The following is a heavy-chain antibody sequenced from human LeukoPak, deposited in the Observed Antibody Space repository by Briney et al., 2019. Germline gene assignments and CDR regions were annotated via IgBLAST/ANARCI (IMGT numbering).Heavy chain of an antibody. J-gene: IGHJ4*02. Sequence: GGSLRLSCAASGFTFSDYYMSWIRQAPGKGLEWVSYISSSGSTIYYADSVKGRFTISRDNAKNSLYLQMNSLRAEDTAVYYCARSPSMISYYFDYWGQGTLVTVSS. D-gene: IGHD3-22*01. V-gene: IGHV3-11*04. CDR1: GFTFSDYY. CDR3: ARSPSMISYYFDY. CDR2: ISSSGSTI.